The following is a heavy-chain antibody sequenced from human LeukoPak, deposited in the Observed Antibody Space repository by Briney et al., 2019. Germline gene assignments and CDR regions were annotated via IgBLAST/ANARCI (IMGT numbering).Heavy chain of an antibody. Sequence: SETLSLTCTVSGGSISSYYWSWIRQPPGKGLEWIGYIYYSGSTNYNPSLKSRVTISVDASKNQFSLKLSSVTAADTAVYYCARSPYSSTWYSPFDYWGQGTLVTVSS. D-gene: IGHD6-13*01. CDR2: IYYSGST. V-gene: IGHV4-59*01. CDR3: ARSPYSSTWYSPFDY. CDR1: GGSISSYY. J-gene: IGHJ4*02.